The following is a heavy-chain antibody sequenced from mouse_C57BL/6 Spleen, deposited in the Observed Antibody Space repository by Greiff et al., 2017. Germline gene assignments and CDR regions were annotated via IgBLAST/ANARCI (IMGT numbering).Heavy chain of an antibody. CDR2: IDPSDSYT. V-gene: IGHV1-69*01. J-gene: IGHJ4*01. CDR3: ARSVDYGSSYYAMDY. CDR1: GYTFTSYW. Sequence: QVQLQQPGAELVMPGASVKLSCKASGYTFTSYWMHWVKQRPGQGLEWIGEIDPSDSYTNYNQKFKGKSTLTVDKSSSTAYMQLSSLTSEDSAVYYCARSVDYGSSYYAMDYWGQGTSVTVSS. D-gene: IGHD1-1*01.